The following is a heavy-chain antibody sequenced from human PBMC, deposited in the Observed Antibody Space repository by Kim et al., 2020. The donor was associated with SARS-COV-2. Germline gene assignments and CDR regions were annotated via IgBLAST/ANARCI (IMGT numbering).Heavy chain of an antibody. CDR1: GFTLSRNA. J-gene: IGHJ6*01. CDR3: ARDRGRVASSLWDCYGM. Sequence: GGSLRLSCAASGFTLSRNAIHWVRQAPGKGLEWVAFISYDGVSTYYTDSVKGRFTVSRDDSENTVFLQMNSLRREDTAVYYCARDRGRVASSLWDCYGM. CDR2: ISYDGVST. D-gene: IGHD6-6*01. V-gene: IGHV3-30-3*01.